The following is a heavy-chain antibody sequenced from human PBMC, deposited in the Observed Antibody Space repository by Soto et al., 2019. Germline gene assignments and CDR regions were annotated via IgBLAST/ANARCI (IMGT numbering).Heavy chain of an antibody. J-gene: IGHJ4*02. CDR2: VNHGGST. CDR3: ARAAVAAGGPFDK. Sequence: TLSLTCAVSGGSFSGFFWGWIRQPPGKGLEWIGEVNHGGSTNYNPSLKSRVTISSDTSKNHFSLTLRSVTAADTAVYYCARAAVAAGGPFDKWGQGALVTVSS. D-gene: IGHD2-15*01. V-gene: IGHV4-34*01. CDR1: GGSFSGFF.